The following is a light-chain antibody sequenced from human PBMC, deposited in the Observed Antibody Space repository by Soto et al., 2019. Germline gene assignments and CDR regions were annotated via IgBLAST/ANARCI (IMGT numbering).Light chain of an antibody. CDR1: NIGSIS. V-gene: IGLV3-21*02. CDR3: QVWASTAEFFV. J-gene: IGLJ1*01. CDR2: DAT. Sequence: SYELIQSPSVSVAPGQTARITCGGNNIGSISVHWYKQRPGQAPVAVVFDATDRPSGIPDRISASRSGDTATLTISRVDAGDEADYYCQVWASTAEFFVFGSGTKVTVL.